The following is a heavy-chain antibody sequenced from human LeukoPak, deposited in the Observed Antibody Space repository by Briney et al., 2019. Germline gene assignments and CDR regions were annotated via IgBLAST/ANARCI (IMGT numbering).Heavy chain of an antibody. CDR1: GGSISSSSYY. CDR2: MYHNGST. D-gene: IGHD5-24*01. Sequence: SETLSLTCTVSGGSISSSSYYWGWIRQPPGKGLEWIGSMYHNGSTYYNPSLKSRVTISVDTSKNQFSLKLTSVTAADTAVYYCARHPSGRMWLQQGGWFDPWGQGTLVTVSS. V-gene: IGHV4-39*01. J-gene: IGHJ5*02. CDR3: ARHPSGRMWLQQGGWFDP.